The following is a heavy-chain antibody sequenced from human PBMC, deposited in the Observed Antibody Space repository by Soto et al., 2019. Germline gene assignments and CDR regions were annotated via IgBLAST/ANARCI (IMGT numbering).Heavy chain of an antibody. CDR2: IRGSGDRT. Sequence: EVPVLESGGGLGQPGGSLRLSCAASGFTFSRYAMAWVRQAPGKGLELVSSIRGSGDRTYYADSVKGRCTISRDTSKSTLCLQRTRLSAKDTALYYWARGTYTGSYEWFAPWGQGTMVIVSS. CDR3: ARGTYTGSYEWFAP. J-gene: IGHJ5*02. D-gene: IGHD6-6*01. CDR1: GFTFSRYA. V-gene: IGHV3-23*01.